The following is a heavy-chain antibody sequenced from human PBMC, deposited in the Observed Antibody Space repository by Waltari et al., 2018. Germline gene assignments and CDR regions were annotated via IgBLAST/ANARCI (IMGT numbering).Heavy chain of an antibody. Sequence: QVQLVQSGAEVKKPGASVKVSCQASGYTFTSYDLNWVRQATGPGLEWMGWMNPNSGNTGYAQKFQGRVTMTRNTSISTAYMELSSLRSEDTAVYYCARAFHSSGQTNYYYGMDVWGQGTTVTVSS. J-gene: IGHJ6*02. V-gene: IGHV1-8*01. CDR1: GYTFTSYD. CDR2: MNPNSGNT. D-gene: IGHD6-19*01. CDR3: ARAFHSSGQTNYYYGMDV.